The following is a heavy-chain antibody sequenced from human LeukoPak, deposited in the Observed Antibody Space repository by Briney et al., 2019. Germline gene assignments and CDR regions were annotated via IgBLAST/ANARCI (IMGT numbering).Heavy chain of an antibody. CDR3: ARDKRDSSSFDY. V-gene: IGHV4-59*01. CDR1: GCSISSYY. J-gene: IGHJ4*02. CDR2: IYYTGST. Sequence: SETLSLTCTVSGCSISSYYWSWIRQPPGKGLEWIGYIYYTGSTNYNPSLKSRVTISVDSSKNQFSLKLSSVTAADTAVYYCARDKRDSSSFDYWGQGTLVTVSS. D-gene: IGHD6-6*01.